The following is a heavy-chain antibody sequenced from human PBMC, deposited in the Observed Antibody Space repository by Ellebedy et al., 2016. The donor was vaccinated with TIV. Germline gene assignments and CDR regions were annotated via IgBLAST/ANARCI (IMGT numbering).Heavy chain of an antibody. CDR1: GYTFTGYY. CDR3: ATGNTCGGLRDY. D-gene: IGHD1-7*01. V-gene: IGHV1-2*02. J-gene: IGHJ4*02. Sequence: AASVKVSCKASGYTFTGYYMHWVPQAPGHGLEWMGWINPTSGGTKYAQKFQGRVTMTRDTSISTAYMELSRLRSDDTALYDGATGNTCGGLRDYWGQGTLVTVSS. CDR2: INPTSGGT.